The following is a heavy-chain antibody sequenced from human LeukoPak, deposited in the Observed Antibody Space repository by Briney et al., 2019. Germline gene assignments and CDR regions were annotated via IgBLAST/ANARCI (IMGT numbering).Heavy chain of an antibody. D-gene: IGHD1-1*01. CDR2: IKQDESEK. V-gene: IGHV3-7*01. J-gene: IGHJ4*02. CDR3: ARDKIEGPTKLDY. CDR1: GFTFSSYW. Sequence: GGSLRLSCAASGFTFSSYWMSWVRQAPGKGLEWVANIKQDESEKYYVDSVKGGFTISRDNAKNSLYLQRNSLRAEEAAVYYCARDKIEGPTKLDYWGQGILVTVSS.